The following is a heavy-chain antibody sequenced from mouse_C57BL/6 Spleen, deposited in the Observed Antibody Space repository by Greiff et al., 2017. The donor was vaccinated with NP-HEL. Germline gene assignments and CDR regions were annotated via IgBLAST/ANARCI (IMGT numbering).Heavy chain of an antibody. CDR1: GYTFTSYW. V-gene: IGHV1-5*01. Sequence: EVQLQQSGTVLARPGASVKMSCKTSGYTFTSYWMHWVKQRPGQGLEWIGAIYPGNSDTSYNQKFKGKAKLTAVTSASTAYMELSSLTNEDSAVYYCTRSWYGSSYWYFDVWGTGTTVTVSS. CDR3: TRSWYGSSYWYFDV. CDR2: IYPGNSDT. J-gene: IGHJ1*03. D-gene: IGHD1-1*01.